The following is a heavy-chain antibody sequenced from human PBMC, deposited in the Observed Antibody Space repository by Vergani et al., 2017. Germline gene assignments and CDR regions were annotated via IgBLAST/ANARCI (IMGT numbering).Heavy chain of an antibody. J-gene: IGHJ1*01. V-gene: IGHV1-8*02. Sequence: QVQLVQSGSELKKPGASVKVSCKASGYTFTSYDINWVRQATGQGLEWMGWMNPNSGNTGYAQKFQGRVTMTRDTSISTAYMELSRLRSDDTAVYYCARGYYDSSGYYFAEYFQHWGQGTLVTVSS. CDR2: MNPNSGNT. CDR3: ARGYYDSSGYYFAEYFQH. CDR1: GYTFTSYD. D-gene: IGHD3-22*01.